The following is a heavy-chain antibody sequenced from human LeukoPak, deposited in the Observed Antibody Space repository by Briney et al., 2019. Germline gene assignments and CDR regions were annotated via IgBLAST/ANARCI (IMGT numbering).Heavy chain of an antibody. CDR3: ARGGERLAATRY. CDR2: IYSGGST. J-gene: IGHJ4*02. CDR1: GLTFSDAW. V-gene: IGHV3-66*01. D-gene: IGHD6-13*01. Sequence: GGSLRLSCVLSGLTFSDAWMSWVRQAPGKGLEWVSVIYSGGSTYYSDSVKGRFTISTDNSKNTLYLQMNSLRAEDTAVYYCARGGERLAATRYWGQGTLVTVSS.